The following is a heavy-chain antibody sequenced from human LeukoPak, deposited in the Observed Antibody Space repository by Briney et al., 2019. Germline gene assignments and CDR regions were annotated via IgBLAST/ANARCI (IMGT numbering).Heavy chain of an antibody. V-gene: IGHV3-23*01. J-gene: IGHJ4*02. CDR1: GLIFSSYA. CDR2: ISGSAGST. CDR3: VKDGDTYQLPKMYYFDY. Sequence: GGSLRLSCAAPGLIFSSYAMSWVRQAPGKGLEWVSGISGSAGSTYYADSVKGRFTISRDNSKNTLHLQMNSLRVEDTAVYYCVKDGDTYQLPKMYYFDYWGQGALVTVSS. D-gene: IGHD2-2*01.